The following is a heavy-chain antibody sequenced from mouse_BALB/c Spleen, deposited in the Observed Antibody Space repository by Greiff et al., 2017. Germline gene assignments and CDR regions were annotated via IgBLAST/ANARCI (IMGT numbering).Heavy chain of an antibody. CDR1: GFSLTGYG. Sequence: VMLVESGPGLVAPSQSLSITCTFSGFSLTGYGVNWVRQPPGKGLEWLGMIWGDGSTDYNSALKSRLSISKDNSKSQVFLKMNSLQTDDTARYYCARGGDGYYRYFDVWGAGTTVTVSS. J-gene: IGHJ1*01. CDR2: IWGDGST. CDR3: ARGGDGYYRYFDV. V-gene: IGHV2-6-7*01. D-gene: IGHD2-3*01.